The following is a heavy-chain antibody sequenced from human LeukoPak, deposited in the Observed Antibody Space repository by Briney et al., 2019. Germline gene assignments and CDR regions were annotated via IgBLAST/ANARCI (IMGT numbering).Heavy chain of an antibody. CDR3: ARAVGSGSFQTYYYYMDV. D-gene: IGHD3-10*01. CDR1: GVSISSSNSY. CDR2: IYYSGNT. Sequence: PSETLSLTCTVSGVSISSSNSYWGWIRQPPGKGLEWIGSIYYSGNTYYNASLKSQVSISIDTSKNQFSLRLTSVTAADTAVYYCARAVGSGSFQTYYYYMDVWGKGTTVTISS. V-gene: IGHV4-39*01. J-gene: IGHJ6*03.